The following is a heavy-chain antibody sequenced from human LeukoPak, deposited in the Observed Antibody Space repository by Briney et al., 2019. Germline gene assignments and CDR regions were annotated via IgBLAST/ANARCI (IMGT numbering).Heavy chain of an antibody. CDR3: ARRTTVTSSYYYGMDV. V-gene: IGHV4-59*08. D-gene: IGHD4-11*01. CDR2: IYYSGST. CDR1: GGAISSYY. Sequence: PSDTLSLTCTVPGGAISSYYWSWSRQPPGKGLDWIGYIYYSGSTNYNPSLKSRVTISVDTSKNQFSPKLSSVTAADTAVYYCARRTTVTSSYYYGMDVWGQGTTVTVSS. J-gene: IGHJ6*02.